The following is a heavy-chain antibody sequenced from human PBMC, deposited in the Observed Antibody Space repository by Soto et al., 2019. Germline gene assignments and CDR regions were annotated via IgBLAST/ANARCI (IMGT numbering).Heavy chain of an antibody. Sequence: SVKVSCKASGGTFSSYAISWVRQAPGQGLEWMGGIIPIFGTANYAQKFQGRVTITADESTSTAYMELSSLRSEDTAVYYCAGVLATIILGGMDVWGQGTTVTAP. CDR2: IIPIFGTA. V-gene: IGHV1-69*13. CDR3: AGVLATIILGGMDV. J-gene: IGHJ6*02. D-gene: IGHD5-12*01. CDR1: GGTFSSYA.